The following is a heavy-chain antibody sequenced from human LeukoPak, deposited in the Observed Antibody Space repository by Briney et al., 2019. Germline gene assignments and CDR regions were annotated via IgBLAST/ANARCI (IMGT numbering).Heavy chain of an antibody. D-gene: IGHD2-15*01. CDR3: ASFSGYCSGGSCYLSRYYGMDV. CDR2: IIPILGIA. Sequence: SVKVSCKASGGTFSSYVISWVRQAPGQGLEWMGRIIPILGIANYAQKFQGRVTITADKSTSTAYMELSSLRSEDTAVYYCASFSGYCSGGSCYLSRYYGMDVWGQGTTVTVSS. J-gene: IGHJ6*02. CDR1: GGTFSSYV. V-gene: IGHV1-69*04.